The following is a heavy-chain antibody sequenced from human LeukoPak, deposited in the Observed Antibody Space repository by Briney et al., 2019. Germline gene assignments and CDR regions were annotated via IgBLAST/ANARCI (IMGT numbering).Heavy chain of an antibody. Sequence: PSETLSLTCTVSGGSISSISYYWGWIRQPPGKGLEWIGSIYYSGSTYDNPSLKSRVTISVDTSKNQFSLKLSSVTAADTAVYYCARRAPPWAAGPYNWFDPGAREPWSPSPQ. CDR1: GGSISSISYY. J-gene: IGHJ5*02. CDR2: IYYSGST. D-gene: IGHD6-25*01. CDR3: ARRAPPWAAGPYNWFDP. V-gene: IGHV4-39*01.